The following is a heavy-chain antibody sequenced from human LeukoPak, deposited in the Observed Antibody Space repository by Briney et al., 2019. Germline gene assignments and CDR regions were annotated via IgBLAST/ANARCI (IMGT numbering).Heavy chain of an antibody. J-gene: IGHJ3*02. V-gene: IGHV1-18*01. Sequence: ASVKVSCKASGYTFTSYGISWVRQAPGQGLEWMGWISAYNGNTNYAQKLQGRVTMTTDTSTSTAYMELRSLRSDDTAVYYCARDPYDFWSGHYYHDAFDIWGQGTMVTVSS. CDR1: GYTFTSYG. CDR3: ARDPYDFWSGHYYHDAFDI. CDR2: ISAYNGNT. D-gene: IGHD3-3*01.